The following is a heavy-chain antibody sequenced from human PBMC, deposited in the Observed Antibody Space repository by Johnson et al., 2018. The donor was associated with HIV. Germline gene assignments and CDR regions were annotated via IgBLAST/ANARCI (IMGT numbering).Heavy chain of an antibody. CDR1: GFTFSSYA. CDR3: ARDATPWGGDYVGYAFDL. CDR2: ISGSGSSI. D-gene: IGHD4-17*01. Sequence: VQLVESGGGLVQPGGSLRLSCAASGFTFSSYAMSWVRQAPGKGLEWVSAISGSGSSIYYTDSVKGRFTISRDNTKKSLYLQMNSLTADDTAIYYCARDATPWGGDYVGYAFDLWGQGTNVIVSS. J-gene: IGHJ3*01. V-gene: IGHV3-23*04.